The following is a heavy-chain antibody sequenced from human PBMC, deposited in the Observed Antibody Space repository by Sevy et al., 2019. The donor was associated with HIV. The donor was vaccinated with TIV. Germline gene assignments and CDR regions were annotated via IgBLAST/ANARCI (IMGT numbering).Heavy chain of an antibody. CDR1: GFTVSSNY. V-gene: IGHV3-53*01. CDR2: IYSGGST. J-gene: IGHJ3*02. Sequence: GGSLRLSCAASGFTVSSNYMSWVRQAPGKGLEWVSVIYSGGSTYYADTVKGRFTISRDNSKNTRYLQMNSLRAEDRAVYYCARVAVGGSWFWDAFDIWGQGTMVTVSS. CDR3: ARVAVGGSWFWDAFDI. D-gene: IGHD6-13*01.